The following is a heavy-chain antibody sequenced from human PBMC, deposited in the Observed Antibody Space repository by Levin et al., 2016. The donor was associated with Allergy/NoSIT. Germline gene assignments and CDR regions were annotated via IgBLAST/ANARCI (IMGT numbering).Heavy chain of an antibody. V-gene: IGHV3-74*01. J-gene: IGHJ6*02. CDR2: INSDGSST. D-gene: IGHD4-17*01. Sequence: VRQMPGKGLVWVSRINSDGSSTSYADSVKGRFTISRDNAKNTLYLQMNSLRAEDTAVYYCARGSAVYGDYYYYGMDVWGQGTTVTVSS. CDR3: ARGSAVYGDYYYYGMDV.